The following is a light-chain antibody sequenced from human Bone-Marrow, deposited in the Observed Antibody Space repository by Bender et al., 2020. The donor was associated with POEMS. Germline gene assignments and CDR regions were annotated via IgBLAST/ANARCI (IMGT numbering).Light chain of an antibody. CDR2: EGT. CDR3: CSYAGSYTYV. J-gene: IGLJ1*01. CDR1: GPYNV. Sequence: QSALTQPASVSGSPGQSITISCTGIGPYNVVSWYQQYPGKAPKLMIYEGTKRPSGVSSRFSGSKSGNTASLTISGLQAEDEADYHCCSYAGSYTYVFGTGTTVTVL. V-gene: IGLV2-23*01.